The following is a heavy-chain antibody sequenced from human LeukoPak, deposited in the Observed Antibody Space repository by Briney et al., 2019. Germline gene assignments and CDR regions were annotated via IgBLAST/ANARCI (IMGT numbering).Heavy chain of an antibody. CDR3: ASGQWLGRY. CDR1: GGSFSGYY. J-gene: IGHJ4*02. Sequence: SETLSLTCAVYGGSFSGYYWSWIRQPPGKGLEWIGEINHSGSTNYNPSLKSRVTISVDTSKNQFSLKLSSVTAADTAVYYCASGQWLGRYWGQGTLVTVSP. D-gene: IGHD3-22*01. V-gene: IGHV4-34*01. CDR2: INHSGST.